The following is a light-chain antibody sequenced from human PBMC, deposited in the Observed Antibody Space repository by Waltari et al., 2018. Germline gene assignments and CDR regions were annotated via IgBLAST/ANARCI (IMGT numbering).Light chain of an antibody. Sequence: EIVLTQSPGPLSLSPGERATLPCRASQSVSDYLAWYQQKPGQGPRLLISNASNRAPGIPARFTGSGSGTDFTLTITSLEPEDFAVYYCQYRRTFGQGTKVDIK. J-gene: IGKJ1*01. CDR2: NAS. CDR3: QYRRT. CDR1: QSVSDY. V-gene: IGKV3-11*01.